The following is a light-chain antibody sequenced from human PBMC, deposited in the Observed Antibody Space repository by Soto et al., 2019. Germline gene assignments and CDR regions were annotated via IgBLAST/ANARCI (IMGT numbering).Light chain of an antibody. Sequence: DIQMTQFPSSLSASVGDRVTITCRASQTIGRYLNWYQQKPGKVPKLLIYAASNLQSGVPARFSGSGSGTDFTLTITSLQPEEFATYYCEQSYSALLFTFGPGTKVDI. CDR3: EQSYSALLFT. CDR1: QTIGRY. J-gene: IGKJ3*01. CDR2: AAS. V-gene: IGKV1-39*01.